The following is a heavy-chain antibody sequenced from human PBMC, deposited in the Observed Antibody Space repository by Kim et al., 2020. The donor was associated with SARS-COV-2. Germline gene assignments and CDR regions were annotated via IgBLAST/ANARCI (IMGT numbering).Heavy chain of an antibody. Sequence: GGSLRLSCAASGFTFSSYAMHWVRQAPGKGLEWVAVISYDGSNKYYADSVKGRFTISRDNSKNTLYLQMNSLRAEDTAVYYCARDPIVVVPAAINGMDVWGQGTTVTVSS. CDR3: ARDPIVVVPAAINGMDV. J-gene: IGHJ6*02. CDR1: GFTFSSYA. D-gene: IGHD2-2*01. CDR2: ISYDGSNK. V-gene: IGHV3-30*04.